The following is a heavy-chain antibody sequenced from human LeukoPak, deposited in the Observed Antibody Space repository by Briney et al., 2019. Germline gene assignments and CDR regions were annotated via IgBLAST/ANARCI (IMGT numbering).Heavy chain of an antibody. D-gene: IGHD3-22*01. CDR2: ISYDGNII. CDR3: AKDQTPSVGYYQHY. CDR1: GFTFSSYG. V-gene: IGHV3-30*18. J-gene: IGHJ4*02. Sequence: GGSLRLSCAASGFTFSSYGMHWVRQAPGKGLEWVAVISYDGNIIHYADSVKGRFTISRDNSNNTLYLQMNSLGAEDTAVYYCAKDQTPSVGYYQHYWGQGTLVTVSS.